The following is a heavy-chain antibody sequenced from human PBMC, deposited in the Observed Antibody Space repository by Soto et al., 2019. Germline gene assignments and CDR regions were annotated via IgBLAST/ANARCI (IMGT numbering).Heavy chain of an antibody. CDR1: GGTFSSYA. Sequence: QVQLVQSGAEVKKPGSSVKVSCKASGGTFSSYAISWVRQAPGQGLEWMGGIIPIFGTANYAQKFQGRVTITADESTSTAYMELSRLRSEDTAVYYCARGSYGSGSYYNVHYYGMDVWGQGTTVTVSS. CDR3: ARGSYGSGSYYNVHYYGMDV. CDR2: IIPIFGTA. D-gene: IGHD3-10*01. J-gene: IGHJ6*02. V-gene: IGHV1-69*12.